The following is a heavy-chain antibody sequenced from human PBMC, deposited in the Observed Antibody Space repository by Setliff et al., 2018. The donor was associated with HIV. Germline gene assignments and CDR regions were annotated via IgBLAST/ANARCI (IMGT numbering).Heavy chain of an antibody. CDR1: VFTFSTYA. J-gene: IGHJ4*02. Sequence: LRLSCSASVFTFSTYAMHWVRQAPGKGLEWVSSITSRSADIYYADSVRGRFTISRDNARNSLLLQMNSLRADDTAVYYCARVRPLGYCSTGACPPDYWGQGTLVTVSS. V-gene: IGHV3-21*01. D-gene: IGHD2-8*01. CDR3: ARVRPLGYCSTGACPPDY. CDR2: ITSRSADI.